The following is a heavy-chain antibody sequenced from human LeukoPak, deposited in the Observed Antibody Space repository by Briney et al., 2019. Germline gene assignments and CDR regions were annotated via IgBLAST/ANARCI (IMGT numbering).Heavy chain of an antibody. CDR1: GRPISSYY. Sequence: PSETLSLTCTVSGRPISSYYWSWIRQPPGKGLEWIAHISDIGSINYNPAHKSRVTISLDTSKNQFSLKLSSVTAADTAVYYCAGHHPRNTVDFWGQGTLVTVSS. J-gene: IGHJ4*02. D-gene: IGHD2/OR15-2a*01. V-gene: IGHV4-59*08. CDR2: ISDIGSI. CDR3: AGHHPRNTVDF.